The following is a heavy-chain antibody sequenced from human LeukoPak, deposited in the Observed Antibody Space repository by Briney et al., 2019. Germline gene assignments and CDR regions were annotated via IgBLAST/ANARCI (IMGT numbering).Heavy chain of an antibody. Sequence: GESLKISCKGSGYSFTNYWIAWVRQMPGKGLEWMGFVYPGDSDTRYSPSFQGQVTISADESISAAYLQWSSLKASDTAMYYCARRGGNYGTWYFDLWGRGTLVTVSS. CDR3: ARRGGNYGTWYFDL. CDR1: GYSFTNYW. CDR2: VYPGDSDT. J-gene: IGHJ2*01. D-gene: IGHD4-11*01. V-gene: IGHV5-51*01.